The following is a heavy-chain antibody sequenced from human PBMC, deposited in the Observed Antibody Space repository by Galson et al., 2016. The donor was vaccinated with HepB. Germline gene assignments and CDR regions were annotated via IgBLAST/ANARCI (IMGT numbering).Heavy chain of an antibody. V-gene: IGHV3-7*01. CDR3: SKEMTGSYFG. CDR1: GFTFNAHW. J-gene: IGHJ4*02. CDR2: IRGDGIVS. D-gene: IGHD3-10*01. Sequence: SLRLSCAASGFTFNAHWMNWVRQAPGKGLEWVANIRGDGIVSYYAESVRGRFTIPSNNAKNSLYLQMNGLRVDEAAVYYCSKEMTGSYFGWGQGTLVTVSS.